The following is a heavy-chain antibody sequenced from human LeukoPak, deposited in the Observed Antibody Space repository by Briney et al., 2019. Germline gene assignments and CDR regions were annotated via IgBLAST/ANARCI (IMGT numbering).Heavy chain of an antibody. V-gene: IGHV4-34*01. CDR3: ARGRGYSSSWYGQ. Sequence: PSETLSPTSAVYGGSPSGDYWGWICQPPGEGLEWIGEINHTGSTNYNPSLKSRVIISADTSKNQFSLNLSSVTAADTAVYYCARGRGYSSSWYGQWGQGTLVTVST. CDR2: INHTGST. J-gene: IGHJ5*02. CDR1: GGSPSGDY. D-gene: IGHD6-13*01.